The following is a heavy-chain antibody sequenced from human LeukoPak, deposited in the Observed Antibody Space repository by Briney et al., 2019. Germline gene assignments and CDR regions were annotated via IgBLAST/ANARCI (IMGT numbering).Heavy chain of an antibody. D-gene: IGHD3-3*01. CDR1: GGTFSSYA. V-gene: IGHV1-69*13. Sequence: SVKVSCRASGGTFSSYAISWVRQAPGQGLEWMGGIIPIFGTANYAQKFQGRVTITADESTSTAYMELSSLRSEDTAVYYCARAYQNYYDFWSGYFDAFDIWGQGTMVTVSS. J-gene: IGHJ3*02. CDR2: IIPIFGTA. CDR3: ARAYQNYYDFWSGYFDAFDI.